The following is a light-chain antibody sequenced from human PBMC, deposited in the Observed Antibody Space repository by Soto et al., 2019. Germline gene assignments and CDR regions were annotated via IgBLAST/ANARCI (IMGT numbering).Light chain of an antibody. J-gene: IGKJ2*01. Sequence: DIQMTQSPSTLSASVGARVTITCRASQAISDWLAWYQQKPGKAPNLLIYRASHLEAGVPSRFSGSGSGTEFTLTISSLQPDDYATYFCQQYNSYSGYTFGQGTKVE. CDR1: QAISDW. CDR3: QQYNSYSGYT. CDR2: RAS. V-gene: IGKV1-5*03.